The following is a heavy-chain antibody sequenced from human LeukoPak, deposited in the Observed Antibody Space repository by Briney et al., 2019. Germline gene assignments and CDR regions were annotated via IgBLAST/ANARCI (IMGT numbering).Heavy chain of an antibody. CDR1: GFTFSSYS. V-gene: IGHV3-21*01. D-gene: IGHD3-22*01. Sequence: TGGSLRLSCAASGFTFSSYSMNWVRQAPGKGLEWVSSISSSSSYIYYADSVKGRFTISRDNAKNSLYLQMNSLRAEDTAVYYCARAEYYYDSSGSPRVDAFDIWGQGTMVTVSS. J-gene: IGHJ3*02. CDR2: ISSSSSYI. CDR3: ARAEYYYDSSGSPRVDAFDI.